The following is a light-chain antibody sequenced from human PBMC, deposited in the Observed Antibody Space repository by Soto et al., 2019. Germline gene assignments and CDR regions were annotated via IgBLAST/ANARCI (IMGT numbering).Light chain of an antibody. CDR2: AAS. CDR3: QQSYSTPWT. V-gene: IGKV1-39*01. CDR1: QTVGSS. J-gene: IGKJ1*01. Sequence: IQMTQSASSLSATVGDRVTIICRASQTVGSSLNWYQHKPGKAPKVLIYAASNLQTGVPSRFSGSGSGTDFNLTIDSFQREDFAPYYCQQSYSTPWTFAQGTKVDIK.